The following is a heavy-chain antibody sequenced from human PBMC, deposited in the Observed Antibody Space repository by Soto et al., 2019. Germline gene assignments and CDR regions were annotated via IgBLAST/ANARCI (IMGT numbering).Heavy chain of an antibody. CDR1: GYTFTSYH. D-gene: IGHD6-6*01. CDR2: MNPNRCNT. J-gene: IGHJ5*02. V-gene: IGHV1-8*01. CDR3: ARGHISSTKNWLDP. Sequence: ASVKVSCKGPGYTFTSYHINWVQQATRQGLEWMGWMNPNRCNTGYAQTLQGRVTMTWDTSISTAYMELSSLRFEDTAMYYCARGHISSTKNWLDPWGQGTLVTVS.